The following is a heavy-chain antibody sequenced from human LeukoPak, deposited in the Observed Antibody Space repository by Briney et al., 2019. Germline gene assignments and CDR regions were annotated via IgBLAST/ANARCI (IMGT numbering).Heavy chain of an antibody. Sequence: GGSLRLSCAASGFTFNDYTMSWVRQAPGKGPEWVSSISSRSTSKFYADSVKGRFTISRDNSKNTLYLQMNSLRAEDTAVYYCARTVWDSGWYYFDYWGQGTLVTVSS. J-gene: IGHJ4*02. CDR3: ARTVWDSGWYYFDY. V-gene: IGHV3-21*01. D-gene: IGHD6-19*01. CDR1: GFTFNDYT. CDR2: ISSRSTSK.